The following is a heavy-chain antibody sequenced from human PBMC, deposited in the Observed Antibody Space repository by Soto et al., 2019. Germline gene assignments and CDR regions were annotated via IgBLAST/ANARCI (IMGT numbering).Heavy chain of an antibody. Sequence: PSETLSLTCTVSGVSVSSTSHYWGWVRQSPGKGLEWIGYIYFSGSTNYNPSLKSRVTISVDTSKNQFSLKLSSVTAADTAVYYCARARLSRSWWFDPWGQGTLVTVS. CDR1: GVSVSSTSHY. V-gene: IGHV4-61*01. CDR2: IYFSGST. J-gene: IGHJ5*02. D-gene: IGHD3-10*01. CDR3: ARARLSRSWWFDP.